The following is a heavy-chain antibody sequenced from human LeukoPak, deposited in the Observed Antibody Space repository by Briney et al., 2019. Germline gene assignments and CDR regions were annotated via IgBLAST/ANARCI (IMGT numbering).Heavy chain of an antibody. CDR2: INHSGST. Sequence: SETLSLTCTVSGASISGSGYYWGWIRQPPGKGLEWIGEINHSGSTNYNPSLKSRVTISVDTSKNQFSLKLSSVTAADTAVYYCARQDYYGSGSYYYWGQGTLVTVSS. D-gene: IGHD3-10*01. V-gene: IGHV4-39*01. CDR1: GASISGSGYY. CDR3: ARQDYYGSGSYYY. J-gene: IGHJ4*02.